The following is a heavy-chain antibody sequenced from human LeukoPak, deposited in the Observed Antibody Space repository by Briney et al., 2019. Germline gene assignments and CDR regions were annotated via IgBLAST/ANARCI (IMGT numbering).Heavy chain of an antibody. Sequence: SETLSLTCAVYGGSFNGYYWSWIRQPPGKGLEWIGEINHSGSTNYSPSLKSRVTISVDTSKNQFSLKLSSVTAADTAVYYCARRGTLWFGDGIDYWGQGTLVTVSS. J-gene: IGHJ4*02. D-gene: IGHD3-10*01. CDR3: ARRGTLWFGDGIDY. CDR1: GGSFNGYY. V-gene: IGHV4-34*01. CDR2: INHSGST.